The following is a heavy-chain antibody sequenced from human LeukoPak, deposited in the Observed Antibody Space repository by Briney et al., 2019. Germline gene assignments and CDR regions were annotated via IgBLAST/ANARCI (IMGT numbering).Heavy chain of an antibody. CDR3: AKDEALLWFGDEYYFDY. D-gene: IGHD3-10*01. CDR1: GFTFSTFA. V-gene: IGHV3-23*01. J-gene: IGHJ4*02. CDR2: IFPSGGEI. Sequence: GGSLRLSCAASGFTFSTFAMIWVRQPPGKGLEWVSSIFPSGGEIHYADSVRGRFTISRDNSKNTLYLQMNSLRAEDTAVYYCAKDEALLWFGDEYYFDYWGQGTLVTVSS.